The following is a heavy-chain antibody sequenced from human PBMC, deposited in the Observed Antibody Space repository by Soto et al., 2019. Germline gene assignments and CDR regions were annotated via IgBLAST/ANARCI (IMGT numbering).Heavy chain of an antibody. J-gene: IGHJ4*02. CDR3: AKVRGQQLVRRYFDH. V-gene: IGHV4-59*01. D-gene: IGHD6-13*01. CDR1: GVSISSYY. CDR2: IYYTGAT. Sequence: QVQLLESGPGLVKPSETLSLTCTVSGVSISSYYWSWIRQPPGRGLEWIGYIYYTGATRYNPSLESRVTISLGASKNQFSLYLTSVTAADTAVYYCAKVRGQQLVRRYFDHWGQGTLVTVSS.